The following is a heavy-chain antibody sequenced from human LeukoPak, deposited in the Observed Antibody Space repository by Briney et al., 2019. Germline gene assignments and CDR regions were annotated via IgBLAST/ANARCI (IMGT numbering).Heavy chain of an antibody. J-gene: IGHJ4*02. CDR3: AKDKYSSSSVFDY. CDR1: GFTFSSYG. Sequence: GGSLRLSCAASGFTFSSYGMHWVRQAPGKGLEWVAFIRYDGSNKYYADSVKGRFTISRDNSKNTLYLRMNSLRAEDTAVYYCAKDKYSSSSVFDYWGQGTLVTVSS. V-gene: IGHV3-30*02. D-gene: IGHD6-6*01. CDR2: IRYDGSNK.